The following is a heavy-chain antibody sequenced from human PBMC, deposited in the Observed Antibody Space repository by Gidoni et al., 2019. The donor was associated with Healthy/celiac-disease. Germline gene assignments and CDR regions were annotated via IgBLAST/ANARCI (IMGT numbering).Heavy chain of an antibody. CDR3: ARAGRRDGYNGNFDY. D-gene: IGHD5-12*01. CDR1: GFTFSSYS. Sequence: EVQLVESGGGLVQPGGSLRLSCAASGFTFSSYSMNWVRQAPGKGLEWVSYISSSSSTIYYADSVKGRFTISRDNAKNSLYLRMNSLRDEDTAVYYCARAGRRDGYNGNFDYWGQGTLVTVSS. CDR2: ISSSSSTI. J-gene: IGHJ4*02. V-gene: IGHV3-48*02.